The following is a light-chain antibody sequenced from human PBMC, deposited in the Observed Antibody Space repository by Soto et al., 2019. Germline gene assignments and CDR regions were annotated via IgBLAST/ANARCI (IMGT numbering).Light chain of an antibody. V-gene: IGLV2-14*01. CDR1: SSDVGGYNY. CDR2: DVS. CDR3: NSYTTSNTRQIV. Sequence: QSVLTKPASVSGSPGQSITISCTGTSSDVGGYNYVSWYQQHPGKAPKFMIYDVSNRPSGVSTRFSGSKSGNTASLTISGLQAEEEADYYCNSYTTSNTRQIVFGTGTKVTVL. J-gene: IGLJ1*01.